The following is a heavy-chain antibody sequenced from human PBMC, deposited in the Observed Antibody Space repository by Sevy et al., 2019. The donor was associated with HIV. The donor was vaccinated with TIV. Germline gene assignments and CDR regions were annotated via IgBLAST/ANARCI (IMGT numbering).Heavy chain of an antibody. J-gene: IGHJ4*02. CDR2: ISYDGSNK. D-gene: IGHD4-17*01. Sequence: GGSLRLSCAASGFTFSSYGMHWVRQAPGKGLEWVAVISYDGSNKYYADSVKGRFTISRDNSKNTLYQQMNSLRAEDTAAYYCAKDPSLNDYGDYFDYWGQGTLVTVSS. CDR3: AKDPSLNDYGDYFDY. CDR1: GFTFSSYG. V-gene: IGHV3-30*18.